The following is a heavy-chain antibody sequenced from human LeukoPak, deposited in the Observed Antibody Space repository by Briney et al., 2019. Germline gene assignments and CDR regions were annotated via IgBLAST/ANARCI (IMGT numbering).Heavy chain of an antibody. J-gene: IGHJ4*02. D-gene: IGHD6-13*01. Sequence: ASVKVSCKASGYTFTGYYMHWVRQAPGQGLEWVGWINPNSGGTNYAQKFQGRVTMTRDTSISTAYMELSRLRSDDTAVYYCARSSSSSWQIFDYWGQGTLVTVSS. V-gene: IGHV1-2*02. CDR2: INPNSGGT. CDR1: GYTFTGYY. CDR3: ARSSSSSWQIFDY.